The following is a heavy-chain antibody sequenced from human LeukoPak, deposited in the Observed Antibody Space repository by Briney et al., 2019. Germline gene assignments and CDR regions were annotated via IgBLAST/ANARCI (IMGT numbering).Heavy chain of an antibody. Sequence: GGSLRLSCVASGFTFSSYSMNWVRQAPGRGLEWVSSIITLSATYLYYADSVKGRFTISRDNSKNTLYLQMNSLRAEDTAVYYCAKNHIVVVTAPPYFDYWGQGTLVTVSS. D-gene: IGHD2-21*02. J-gene: IGHJ4*02. CDR1: GFTFSSYS. CDR2: IITLSATYL. CDR3: AKNHIVVVTAPPYFDY. V-gene: IGHV3-21*04.